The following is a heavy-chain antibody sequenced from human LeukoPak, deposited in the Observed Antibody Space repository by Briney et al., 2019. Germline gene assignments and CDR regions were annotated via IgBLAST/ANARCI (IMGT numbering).Heavy chain of an antibody. V-gene: IGHV1-69*02. CDR1: GGTFSSYT. CDR2: IIPILGIA. CDR3: ARGYLSGYDVGYFDY. Sequence: SSVKVSCMASGGTFSSYTIIWVRQAAGQGGDWMERIIPILGIANYAPKFQGRVTITAAKSTSAAYMELSSLRSEDTAVYYCARGYLSGYDVGYFDYWGQGTLVTVSS. D-gene: IGHD3-3*01. J-gene: IGHJ4*02.